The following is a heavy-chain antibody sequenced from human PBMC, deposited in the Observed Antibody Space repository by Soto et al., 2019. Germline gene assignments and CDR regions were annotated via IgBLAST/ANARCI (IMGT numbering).Heavy chain of an antibody. V-gene: IGHV4-4*07. CDR1: GGSISSYY. CDR2: IYTSGST. D-gene: IGHD4-4*01. J-gene: IGHJ6*02. CDR3: ARDQTTVRPYYYYGMDV. Sequence: PSETLSLTCTVSGGSISSYYWSWIRQPAGKGLEWIGRIYTSGSTNYNPSLKSRVTMSVDTSKNQFSLKLSSVTAAGTAVYYCARDQTTVRPYYYYGMDVWGQGTTVTVSS.